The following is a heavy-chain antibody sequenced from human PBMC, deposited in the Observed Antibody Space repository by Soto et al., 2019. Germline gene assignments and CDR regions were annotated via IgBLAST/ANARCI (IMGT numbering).Heavy chain of an antibody. J-gene: IGHJ6*02. V-gene: IGHV4-39*01. CDR2: IYYSGDT. CDR1: GGSISSRSYY. CDR3: ARVISSSSSLGLPYYYYGVDV. D-gene: IGHD6-6*01. Sequence: QLQLQESGPGLVKPSETLSLTCTVSGGSISSRSYYWGWIRQPPGKGLEWIGSIYYSGDTSYQPSLNSRFTISVDTSGSQFSLRLRSVTAADTAVYYCARVISSSSSLGLPYYYYGVDVWGQGTTVTVSS.